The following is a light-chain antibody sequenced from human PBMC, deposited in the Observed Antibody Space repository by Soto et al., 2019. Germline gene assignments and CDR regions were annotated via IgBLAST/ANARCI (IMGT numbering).Light chain of an antibody. Sequence: EIVMTQSPATLSVSPGERATLSCRASQSFSSNLAWYQQKPGQAPRLLIYGASTRATGIPARFSGSGSGTEFTLTISSLQAEDFAVYYCQQYNNCPETFGQGTKVEIK. V-gene: IGKV3-15*01. J-gene: IGKJ1*01. CDR1: QSFSSN. CDR3: QQYNNCPET. CDR2: GAS.